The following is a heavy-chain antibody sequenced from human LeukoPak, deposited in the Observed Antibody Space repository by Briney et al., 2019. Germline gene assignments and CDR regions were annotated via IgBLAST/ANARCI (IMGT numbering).Heavy chain of an antibody. CDR3: AREGWNWFDP. V-gene: IGHV4-59*01. CDR2: IYYSGST. CDR1: GGSISSYY. Sequence: PSETLSLTCTVSGGSISSYYWSWIRQPPGKGLEWIGYIYYSGSTNYNPSLESRVTISVDTSKNQFSLKLSSVTAADTAVYYCAREGWNWFDPWGQGTLVTVSS. J-gene: IGHJ5*02.